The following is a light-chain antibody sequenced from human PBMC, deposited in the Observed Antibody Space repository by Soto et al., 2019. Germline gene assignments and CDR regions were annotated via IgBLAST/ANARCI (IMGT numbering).Light chain of an antibody. V-gene: IGLV2-14*01. CDR3: DSYTSRSSYV. Sequence: QSALTQPASVSGSPGQSITISCTGTSSVVGGYNYVSWYQQHPGKAPKLMIYDVSYRPSGVSDRFSGSKSGNTASLTISGLQSEDEADYYCDSYTSRSSYVFGTGNKVTVL. CDR1: SSVVGGYNY. J-gene: IGLJ1*01. CDR2: DVS.